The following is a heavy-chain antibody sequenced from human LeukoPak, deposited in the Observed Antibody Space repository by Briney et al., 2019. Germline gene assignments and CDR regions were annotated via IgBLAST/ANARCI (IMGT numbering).Heavy chain of an antibody. CDR1: GFTFSSYW. CDR3: ARARYGGNYYSDY. D-gene: IGHD4-23*01. V-gene: IGHV3-74*01. CDR2: INSDGSST. Sequence: GGSLRHSCAASGFTFSSYWMHWVRQAPGKGLVWVSRINSDGSSTSYADSVKGRFTISRDNAKNTLYLQMNSLRAEDTAVYYCARARYGGNYYSDYWGQGTLVTVSS. J-gene: IGHJ4*02.